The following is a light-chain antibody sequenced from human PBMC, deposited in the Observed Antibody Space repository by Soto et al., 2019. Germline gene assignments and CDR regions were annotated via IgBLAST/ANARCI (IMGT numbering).Light chain of an antibody. CDR1: SSDVGAYDY. V-gene: IGLV2-14*01. J-gene: IGLJ1*01. CDR3: SLYTSSDTPYV. Sequence: QSARTQPASVSGSPGQSITASCTGTSSDVGAYDYVSWYQQHPDKAPKLIIYVVSNRPSGVSNRFSGSKSGNTASLTISGLQAEDEADYYCSLYTSSDTPYVFGTATKLTVL. CDR2: VVS.